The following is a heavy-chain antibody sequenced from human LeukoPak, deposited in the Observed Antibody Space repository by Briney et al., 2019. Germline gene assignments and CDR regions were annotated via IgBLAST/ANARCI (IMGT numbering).Heavy chain of an antibody. V-gene: IGHV3-23*01. CDR3: AKQHVVPAATPAFDY. CDR1: GLTFSNSA. Sequence: GGSLRLSCAVSGLTFSNSAMSWVRQAPGKGLEWVSAISVGSDVIYYADSVKGRCAISRDNSKHTVYLQMDSLRAEDTAVYYCAKQHVVPAATPAFDYWGQGTLVTVSS. J-gene: IGHJ4*02. D-gene: IGHD2-2*01. CDR2: ISVGSDVI.